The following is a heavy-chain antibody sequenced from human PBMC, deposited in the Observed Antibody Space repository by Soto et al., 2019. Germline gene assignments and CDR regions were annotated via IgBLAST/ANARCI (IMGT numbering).Heavy chain of an antibody. CDR1: GVSVSSDY. V-gene: IGHV4-4*07. CDR3: ARALADYSYHMDV. D-gene: IGHD6-19*01. Sequence: PSETLSLTCSVSGVSVSSDYWNWVRQPAGKGLEWIGRIHPSGKTNYNPSLESRISMSVDTSKNQFSLILNSVTAADTAVYFCARALADYSYHMDVWGQGTTVTV. J-gene: IGHJ6*02. CDR2: IHPSGKT.